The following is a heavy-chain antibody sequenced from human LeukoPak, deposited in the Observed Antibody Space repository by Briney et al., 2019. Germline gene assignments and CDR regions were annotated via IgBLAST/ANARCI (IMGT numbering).Heavy chain of an antibody. CDR1: GGSISSSSYY. V-gene: IGHV4-39*07. D-gene: IGHD3-3*01. J-gene: IGHJ4*02. CDR2: IYYSGST. CDR3: ASPGGYYTY. Sequence: TSETLSLTCTVSGGSISSSSYYWGWIRQPPGKGLEWIGSIYYSGSTYYNPSLKSRVTISVDTSKNQFSLKLSSVTAADTAVYYCASPGGYYTYWGQGTLVTVSS.